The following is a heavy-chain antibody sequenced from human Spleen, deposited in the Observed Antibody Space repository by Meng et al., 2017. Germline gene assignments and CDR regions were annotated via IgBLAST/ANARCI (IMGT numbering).Heavy chain of an antibody. Sequence: QPQRQESGPGLVKPSEGLPLTCSVSGGSISTSGYYWGWIRQPPGKGLEWIGSIGHSGITYYTPSLKSRVTVSIDTSKSQFSLKLTSVTAADTAVYYCVRSSGWVRTGFDPWGQGTLVTVSS. CDR2: IGHSGIT. D-gene: IGHD6-19*01. CDR3: VRSSGWVRTGFDP. V-gene: IGHV4-39*01. J-gene: IGHJ5*02. CDR1: GGSISTSGYY.